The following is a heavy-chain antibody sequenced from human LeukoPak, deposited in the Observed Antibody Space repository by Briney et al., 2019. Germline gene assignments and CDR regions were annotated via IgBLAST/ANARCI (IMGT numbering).Heavy chain of an antibody. CDR3: ARDPTTVTKGLDI. J-gene: IGHJ3*02. V-gene: IGHV4-59*11. D-gene: IGHD4-17*01. CDR2: ISYIGNT. Sequence: PPETLSLTCTVSGGSISSHYWSWIRQPPGKGLEWIGCISYIGNTNYNPSLKSRVTISVDTSKNQFSLKLSSVTAADAAVYFCARDPTTVTKGLDIWGQGTMVTVSS. CDR1: GGSISSHY.